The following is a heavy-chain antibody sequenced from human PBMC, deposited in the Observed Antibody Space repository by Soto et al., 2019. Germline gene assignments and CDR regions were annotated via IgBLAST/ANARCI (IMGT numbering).Heavy chain of an antibody. D-gene: IGHD4-17*01. V-gene: IGHV3-33*01. CDR2: IWYDGSNK. J-gene: IGHJ6*02. CDR3: ARDRGLAVNYYYSGMDV. Sequence: QVQLVESGGGVVQPGRSLRLSCAASGFTFSSYGMHWVRQAPGKGLEWVAVIWYDGSNKYYADSVKGRFTISRDNSKNTMYLQMNSLRAEDTAVYYCARDRGLAVNYYYSGMDVWGQGTTVTVSS. CDR1: GFTFSSYG.